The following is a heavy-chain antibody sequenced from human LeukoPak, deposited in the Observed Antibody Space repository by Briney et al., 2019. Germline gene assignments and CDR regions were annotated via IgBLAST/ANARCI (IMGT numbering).Heavy chain of an antibody. J-gene: IGHJ5*02. CDR1: GASISSGDYH. D-gene: IGHD4-11*01. CDR2: IRDSGST. V-gene: IGHV4-30-4*01. Sequence: SETLSLTCTVSGASISSGDYHWNCIRQPPGKGLEWIGFIRDSGSTYYNPSLKSRVSISRDMSKNQLSLMLSSVTAADTAVYYCARERRHDYSNYLNWFDPWGQGTLVTVSS. CDR3: ARERRHDYSNYLNWFDP.